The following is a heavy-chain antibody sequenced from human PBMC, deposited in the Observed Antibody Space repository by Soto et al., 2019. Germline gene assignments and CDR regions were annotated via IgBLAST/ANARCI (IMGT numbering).Heavy chain of an antibody. CDR1: GLTFSNTP. J-gene: IGHJ4*02. D-gene: IGHD7-27*01. CDR2: ISHDGANT. Sequence: QVQLVESGGGVVQPGRSLKVSCAASGLTFSNTPMHWVRQGPGKGLEWVATISHDGANTYYPDSVKGRFTISRDNSKSTLYLQMNSLRAGDTAVYYCARDGGQLGIAVYFYYWGQGTLVTVSS. V-gene: IGHV3-30-3*01. CDR3: ARDGGQLGIAVYFYY.